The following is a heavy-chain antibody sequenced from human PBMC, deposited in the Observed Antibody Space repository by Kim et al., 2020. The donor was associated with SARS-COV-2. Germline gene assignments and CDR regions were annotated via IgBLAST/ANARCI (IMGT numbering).Heavy chain of an antibody. J-gene: IGHJ4*02. D-gene: IGHD1-26*01. CDR3: ARAPSGTFSPYYFDY. CDR1: EYTFNNYW. CDR2: IYPGDSDT. Sequence: GESLKISCKASEYTFNNYWIGWVRQMPGKGLQWLGIIYPGDSDTKYNPSVQGQVTISDDWSLTTAYLQWSSLKASDTAIYYCARAPSGTFSPYYFDYWGQGTLVTVSS. V-gene: IGHV5-51*01.